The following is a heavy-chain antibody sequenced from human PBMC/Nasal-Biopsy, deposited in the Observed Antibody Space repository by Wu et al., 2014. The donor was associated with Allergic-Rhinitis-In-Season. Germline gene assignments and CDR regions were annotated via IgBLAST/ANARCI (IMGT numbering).Heavy chain of an antibody. Sequence: TLSLTCSVSGDSVGSSNYYWAWIRQSPGKGLEWIATVYYVGSTYYNPSLKSRVTISMDTSKNQFFLKVNSLTAADTAVYFCARLREDFDILTGYFDYWGQGTLVTVSS. D-gene: IGHD3-9*01. CDR1: GDSVGSSNYY. CDR3: ARLREDFDILTGYFDY. CDR2: VYYVGST. J-gene: IGHJ4*02. V-gene: IGHV4-39*01.